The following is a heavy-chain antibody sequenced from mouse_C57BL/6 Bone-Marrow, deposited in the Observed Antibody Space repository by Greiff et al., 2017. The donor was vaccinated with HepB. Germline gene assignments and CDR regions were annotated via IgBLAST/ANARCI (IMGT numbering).Heavy chain of an antibody. CDR2: IYPGDGDT. Sequence: QVQLQQSGAELVKPGASVKISCKASGYAFSSYWMNWVQQRPGKGLEWIGQIYPGDGDTNYNGKFKGKATLTADKASSTAYMQLSSLTSEDSAVYICASRGDGHWYFDVWGRGTTVTVSS. CDR1: GYAFSSYW. D-gene: IGHD2-3*01. V-gene: IGHV1-80*01. CDR3: ASRGDGHWYFDV. J-gene: IGHJ1*03.